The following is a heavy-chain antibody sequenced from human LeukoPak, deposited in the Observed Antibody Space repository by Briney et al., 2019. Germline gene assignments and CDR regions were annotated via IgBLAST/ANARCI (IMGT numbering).Heavy chain of an antibody. J-gene: IGHJ4*02. Sequence: GGSLRLSCAASGFTFSSSAMRWVRQTPGKGLEWVASISGSGGNTYYADSVKGRFTISRDNSKNTVYLQMNSLRAEDTAVYYCAKGNPLFYFDYWGQGTLVTVS. CDR3: AKGNPLFYFDY. CDR2: ISGSGGNT. CDR1: GFTFSSSA. D-gene: IGHD2-21*01. V-gene: IGHV3-23*01.